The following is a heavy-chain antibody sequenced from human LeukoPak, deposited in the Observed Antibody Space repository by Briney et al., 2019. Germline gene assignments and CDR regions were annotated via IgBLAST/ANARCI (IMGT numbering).Heavy chain of an antibody. CDR3: ARQPSGTYGFDI. Sequence: PSETLSLTCTVSGASISSYFWSWIRQPPGKGLEWIGYTHANGNTNYNPSLESRVTTSVDTSKSQVSLRLSSVTAADTAVYYCARQPSGTYGFDIWGQGTVVTVSS. D-gene: IGHD1-1*01. V-gene: IGHV4-59*08. CDR1: GASISSYF. J-gene: IGHJ3*02. CDR2: THANGNT.